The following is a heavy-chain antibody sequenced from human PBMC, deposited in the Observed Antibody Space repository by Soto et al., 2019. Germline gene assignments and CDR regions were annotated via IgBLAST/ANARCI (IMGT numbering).Heavy chain of an antibody. D-gene: IGHD3-22*01. CDR2: IFPNGST. J-gene: IGHJ4*02. V-gene: IGHV4-4*07. Sequence: PSETLSLTCTVSRGYVNTFHWSWVRQPAGKGLEWIGRIFPNGSTYYNPSLKSRVTISVDTSKNQFSLKLSSVTAADTAVYYCARSVTMIVVVDFDYWGQGTLVTVSS. CDR3: ARSVTMIVVVDFDY. CDR1: RGYVNTFH.